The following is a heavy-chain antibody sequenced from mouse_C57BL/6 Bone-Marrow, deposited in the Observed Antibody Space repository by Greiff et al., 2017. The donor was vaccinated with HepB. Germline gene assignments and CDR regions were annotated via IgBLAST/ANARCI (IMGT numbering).Heavy chain of an antibody. Sequence: VQLKESGPELVKPGASVKMSCKASGYTFTDYKMHWVKQSHGKSLEWIGYINPNNGGNSYNQKVKGKATLTVNKSSSTAYMELRCLTSEDSAVYYCARWSGSSFAYWGQGTLVTVSA. CDR3: ARWSGSSFAY. D-gene: IGHD1-1*01. CDR2: INPNNGGN. J-gene: IGHJ3*01. V-gene: IGHV1-22*01. CDR1: GYTFTDYK.